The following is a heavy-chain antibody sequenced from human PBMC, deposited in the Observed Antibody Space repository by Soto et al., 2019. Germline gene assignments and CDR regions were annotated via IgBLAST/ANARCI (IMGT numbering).Heavy chain of an antibody. J-gene: IGHJ4*02. D-gene: IGHD3-10*01. CDR3: ARNYGPGYTFDY. CDR2: IYHSGST. V-gene: IGHV4-4*02. CDR1: GGSISSSNW. Sequence: SETLSLTCAVSGGSISSSNWWSWVRQPPGKGLQWIGEIYHSGSTNYNPSLKSRVTISVDTSKNQFSLKLSSVTAADTAVYYWARNYGPGYTFDYWGQGTLVTVSS.